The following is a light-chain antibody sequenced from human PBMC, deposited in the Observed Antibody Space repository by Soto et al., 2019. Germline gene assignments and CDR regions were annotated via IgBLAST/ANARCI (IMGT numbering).Light chain of an antibody. CDR2: QVS. J-gene: IGKJ1*01. CDR1: QSILYGDGTTR. V-gene: IGKV2D-29*02. CDR3: MQRIELPRT. Sequence: VMTQSPLSLSFTPGQPGSISCKCSQSILYGDGTTRLDWYLQRPGQFPQLLISQVSNRFSRVPERFTGSGSGADFILKISRVEAEYVGEYYCMQRIELPRTFGQGTKVQIK.